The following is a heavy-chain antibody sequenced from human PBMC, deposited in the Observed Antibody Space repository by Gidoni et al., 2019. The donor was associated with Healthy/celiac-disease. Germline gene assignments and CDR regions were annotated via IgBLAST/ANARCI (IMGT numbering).Heavy chain of an antibody. CDR2: IKQDGSEK. V-gene: IGHV3-7*03. CDR3: ARDSVYYDSSGFDY. Sequence: EVQLVESGGGLVQPGGSLRLSCAASGFTFSSYWMSWVRQAPGKGLEWVANIKQDGSEKYYVDSVKGRFTISRDNAKNSLYLQMNSLRAEDTAVYYCARDSVYYDSSGFDYWGQGTLVTVSS. CDR1: GFTFSSYW. J-gene: IGHJ4*02. D-gene: IGHD3-22*01.